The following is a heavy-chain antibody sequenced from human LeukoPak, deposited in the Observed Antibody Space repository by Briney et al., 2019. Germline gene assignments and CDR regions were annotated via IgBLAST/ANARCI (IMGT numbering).Heavy chain of an antibody. CDR3: AGGLYYYDSSGYLVRYFDP. V-gene: IGHV1-2*02. D-gene: IGHD3-22*01. CDR1: GYTFTVYY. CDR2: INPNRGGP. J-gene: IGHJ5*02. Sequence: ASLKVSCKPSGYTFTVYYMHCGRQAPGQGLGCMGWINPNRGGPNYGQKYQGRVTMTRDTSLITAYMELSTLRSDDTAVYYWAGGLYYYDSSGYLVRYFDPWGQGTLVTVSS.